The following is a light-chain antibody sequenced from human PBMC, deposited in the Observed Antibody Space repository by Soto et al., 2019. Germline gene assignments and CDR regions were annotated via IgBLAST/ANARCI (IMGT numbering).Light chain of an antibody. CDR2: EVS. Sequence: QSALTQPPSASGSPGQSVTISCTGTTSDVGGYNYVSWYQQHPGKAPKLMIYEVSKRPSGVPDRLSGYTSGNTASLTVSGLHAEDEADYCCISSGGSKNHYLFGTWT. CDR1: TSDVGGYNY. V-gene: IGLV2-8*01. CDR3: ISSGGSKNHYL. J-gene: IGLJ1*01.